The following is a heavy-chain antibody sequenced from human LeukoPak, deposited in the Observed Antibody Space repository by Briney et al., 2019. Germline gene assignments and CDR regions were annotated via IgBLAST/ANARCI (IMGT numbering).Heavy chain of an antibody. J-gene: IGHJ6*04. CDR1: GASINSYY. D-gene: IGHD1-7*01. V-gene: IGHV4-34*01. Sequence: PSETLSLTCTVSGASINSYYWSWIRQPPGKGLEWIGEFNHSGSTNYNPSLKSRVTISVDKSKNQFSLKLSSVTAADTVVYYCARRVTITGTTGFDVWGKGTTVTVSS. CDR2: FNHSGST. CDR3: ARRVTITGTTGFDV.